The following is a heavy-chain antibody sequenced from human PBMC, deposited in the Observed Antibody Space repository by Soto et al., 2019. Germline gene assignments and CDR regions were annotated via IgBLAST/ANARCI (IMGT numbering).Heavy chain of an antibody. V-gene: IGHV4-30-4*01. CDR2: IYYSGST. Sequence: SETLSLTCTVSGGSISSGDYCWSWIRQPPGKGLEWIGYIYYSGSTYYNPSLKSRVTISVDTSKNQFSLKLSSVTAADTAVYYCARESRFLEWLAGMDVWGQGTTVTV. CDR1: GGSISSGDYC. D-gene: IGHD3-3*01. CDR3: ARESRFLEWLAGMDV. J-gene: IGHJ6*02.